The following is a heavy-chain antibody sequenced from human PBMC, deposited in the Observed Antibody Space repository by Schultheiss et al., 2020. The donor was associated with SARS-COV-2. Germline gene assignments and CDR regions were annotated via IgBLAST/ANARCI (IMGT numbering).Heavy chain of an antibody. V-gene: IGHV3-30*01. CDR2: ISYDGSNK. CDR3: ARVGGIDGYNTIPFDY. Sequence: GESLKISCAASGFTFSSYEMNWVRQAPGKGLEWVAVISYDGSNKYYADSVKGRFTISRDNSKNTLYLQMNSLRAEDTAVYYCARVGGIDGYNTIPFDYWGQGTLVTVSS. D-gene: IGHD5-24*01. J-gene: IGHJ4*02. CDR1: GFTFSSYE.